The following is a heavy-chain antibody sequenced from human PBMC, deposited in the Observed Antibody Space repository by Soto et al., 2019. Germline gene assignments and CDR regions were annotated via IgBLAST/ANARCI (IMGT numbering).Heavy chain of an antibody. CDR2: IYYSGST. V-gene: IGHV4-59*11. CDR3: AGGGDDSSI. J-gene: IGHJ3*02. Sequence: QVQLQESGPGLVKPSETLSLTCSVSGGSISSHYWSWIRQPPGKGLEWIGYIYYSGSTDYNPSLKSRVTISVDPSKNQFSLKLRSVTAADTAVYYCAGGGDDSSIWGQGTMVTVSS. CDR1: GGSISSHY. D-gene: IGHD3-22*01.